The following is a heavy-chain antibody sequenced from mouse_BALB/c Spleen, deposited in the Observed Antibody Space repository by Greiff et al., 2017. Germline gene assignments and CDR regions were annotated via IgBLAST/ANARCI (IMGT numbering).Heavy chain of an antibody. J-gene: IGHJ4*01. CDR1: GFSLSRYS. CDR3: AGGYDDAMDY. D-gene: IGHD2-2*01. Sequence: VMLVESGPGLVAPSQSLSITCTVSGFSLSRYSVHWVHQHPGKGLEWLGMIWGGGSTDYNSALKSRLSIGKDNSKSQVFLKMNSLQTDDTAMYYCAGGYDDAMDYWGQGTSVTVSS. CDR2: IWGGGST. V-gene: IGHV2-6-4*01.